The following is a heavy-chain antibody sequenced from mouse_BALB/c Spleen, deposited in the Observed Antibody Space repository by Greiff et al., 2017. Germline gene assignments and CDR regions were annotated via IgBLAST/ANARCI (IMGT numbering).Heavy chain of an antibody. J-gene: IGHJ1*01. CDR3: ARHRYGSSWYFDV. V-gene: IGHV5-12-2*01. D-gene: IGHD1-1*01. CDR2: ISNGGGST. CDR1: GFTFSSYT. Sequence: EVKLMESGGGLVQPGGSLKLSCAASGFTFSSYTMSWVRQTPEKRLEWVAYISNGGGSTYYPDTVKGRFTISRDNAKNTLYLQMSSLKSEDTAMYYCARHRYGSSWYFDVWGAGTTVTVSS.